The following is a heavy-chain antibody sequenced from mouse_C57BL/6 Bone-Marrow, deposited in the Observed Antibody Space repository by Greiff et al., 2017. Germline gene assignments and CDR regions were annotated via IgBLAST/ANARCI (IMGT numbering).Heavy chain of an antibody. V-gene: IGHV5-4*01. CDR3: ARGGGYGSSPAWFAY. CDR2: ISDGGSYT. D-gene: IGHD1-1*01. CDR1: GFTFSSYA. J-gene: IGHJ3*01. Sequence: EVQVVESGGGLVKPGGSLKLSCAASGFTFSSYAMSWVRQTPEKRLEWVATISDGGSYTYYPDNVKGRFTISRDTAKNNLYLQMSHLKSEDTAMYYCARGGGYGSSPAWFAYWGQGTLVTVSA.